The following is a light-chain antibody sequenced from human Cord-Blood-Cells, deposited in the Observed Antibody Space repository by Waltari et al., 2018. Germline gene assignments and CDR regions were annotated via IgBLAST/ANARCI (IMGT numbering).Light chain of an antibody. V-gene: IGLV2-14*01. Sequence: QSALTQPASVSGSPGQSITISCTGTSSDVGGYNYVSGYQQHPGNAPKFMVYEVSNRPSWVSNRSSGSKSGNTASLTISGLQAEDEADYYCSSYTSSSTLVFGGGTKLTVL. J-gene: IGLJ3*02. CDR3: SSYTSSSTLV. CDR1: SSDVGGYNY. CDR2: EVS.